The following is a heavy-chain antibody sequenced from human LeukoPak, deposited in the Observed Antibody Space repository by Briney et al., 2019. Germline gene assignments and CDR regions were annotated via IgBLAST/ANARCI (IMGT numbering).Heavy chain of an antibody. CDR3: ATKWRGGYCSGGSCVDP. Sequence: AGGSLRLSCAASGFTFSSYAMSWVRQAPGKGLEWVSAISGSGGSTYYADSVKGRFTISRDNSKNTLYLQMNSLRAEDTAVYYCATKWRGGYCSGGSCVDPWGQGTLVAVSS. CDR2: ISGSGGST. V-gene: IGHV3-23*01. J-gene: IGHJ5*02. D-gene: IGHD2-15*01. CDR1: GFTFSSYA.